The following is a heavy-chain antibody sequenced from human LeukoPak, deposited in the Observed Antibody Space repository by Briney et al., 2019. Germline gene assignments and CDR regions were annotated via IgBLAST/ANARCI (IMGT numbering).Heavy chain of an antibody. Sequence: GGSLRLSCEASGFTFGSHAMYWVRQAPGKGLEWVAGIFGSGGSPHYADPVKGRFTISRDNSRNTVYLQINSLRTEDTAVYYCGKTTVGYSSGQKPAWPVDYWGQGTLVTVSS. J-gene: IGHJ4*02. CDR2: IFGSGGSP. CDR3: GKTTVGYSSGQKPAWPVDY. V-gene: IGHV3-23*01. D-gene: IGHD5-18*01. CDR1: GFTFGSHA.